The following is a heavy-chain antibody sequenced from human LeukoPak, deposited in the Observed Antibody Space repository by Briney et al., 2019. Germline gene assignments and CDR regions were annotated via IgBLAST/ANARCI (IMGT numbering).Heavy chain of an antibody. CDR1: GGTFSSYA. V-gene: IGHV1-18*01. J-gene: IGHJ4*02. D-gene: IGHD3-22*01. Sequence: ASVKVSCKASGGTFSSYAISWVRQAPGQGLEWMGWISAYNGNTNYAQKLQGRVTMTTDTSTSTAYMELRSLRSDDTAVYYCARGDSSGYYYVKGGSFDYWGQGTLVTVSS. CDR3: ARGDSSGYYYVKGGSFDY. CDR2: ISAYNGNT.